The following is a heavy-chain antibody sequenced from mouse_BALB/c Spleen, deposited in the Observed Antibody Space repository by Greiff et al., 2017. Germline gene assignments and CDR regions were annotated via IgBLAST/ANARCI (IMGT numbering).Heavy chain of an antibody. D-gene: IGHD1-1*01. CDR1: GYSFTSYW. CDR2: IYPGNSDT. CDR3: TREGELFYGSSLFAY. Sequence: VQLQQSGTVLARPGASVKMSCKASGYSFTSYWMHWVKQRPGQGLEWIGAIYPGNSDTSYNQKFKGKAKLTAVTSASTAYMELSSLTNEDSAVYYCTREGELFYGSSLFAYWGQGTLVTVSA. V-gene: IGHV1-5*01. J-gene: IGHJ3*01.